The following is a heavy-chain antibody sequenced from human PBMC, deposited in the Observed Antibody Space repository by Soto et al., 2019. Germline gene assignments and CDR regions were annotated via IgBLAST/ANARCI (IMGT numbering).Heavy chain of an antibody. CDR3: ARGEDYRDYFDAFEF. J-gene: IGHJ3*01. CDR1: GYTFTTYG. V-gene: IGHV1-18*01. CDR2: ISASNGYT. D-gene: IGHD4-17*01. Sequence: ASVKVSCKASGYTFTTYGISWVRQAPGQGLEWMAWISASNGYTKYAQKFQGRVTLTTDTSTSTAYMELRSLTSDDTAVYYCARGEDYRDYFDAFEFWGQGTMVTVSS.